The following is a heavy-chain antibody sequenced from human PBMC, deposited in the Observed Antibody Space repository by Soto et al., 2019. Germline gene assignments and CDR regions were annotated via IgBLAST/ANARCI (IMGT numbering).Heavy chain of an antibody. D-gene: IGHD3-22*01. J-gene: IGHJ3*02. V-gene: IGHV1-58*01. Sequence: ASVNVSCKASGFTFTSSAVQWVRQARGQRLEWIGWIVVGSGNTNYAQKFQERVTITRDMSTSTAYMELSSLRSEDTAVYYCAAGDYYDSSGYFYDDAFDIWGQGTMVTVSS. CDR2: IVVGSGNT. CDR3: AAGDYYDSSGYFYDDAFDI. CDR1: GFTFTSSA.